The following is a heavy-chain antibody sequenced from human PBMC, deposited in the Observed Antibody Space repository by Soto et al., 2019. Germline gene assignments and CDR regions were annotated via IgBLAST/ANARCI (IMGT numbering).Heavy chain of an antibody. D-gene: IGHD2-15*01. CDR1: GFTFSSDA. CDR3: AKDRYCSGGSCYSEWAFDI. V-gene: IGHV3-23*01. Sequence: EVQLLESGGGLVQPGGSLRLSCAASGFTFSSDAMSWVRQAPGKGLEWVSAISGSGGSTYYADSVKGRFTISRDNSKNTLYLQMNSLRAEDTAVYYCAKDRYCSGGSCYSEWAFDIWGQGTMVTVSS. J-gene: IGHJ3*02. CDR2: ISGSGGST.